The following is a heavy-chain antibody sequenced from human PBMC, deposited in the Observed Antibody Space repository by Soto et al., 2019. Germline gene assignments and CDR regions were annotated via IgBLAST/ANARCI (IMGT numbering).Heavy chain of an antibody. CDR1: GFTFSSYA. J-gene: IGHJ4*02. CDR3: VKDRVSTAQQARVAGKLLY. V-gene: IGHV3-64D*06. D-gene: IGHD6-19*01. Sequence: GGSLRLSCSASGFTFSSYAMHWVRQAPGKGLEYVSAISSNGGSTYYADSVKGRFTISRDNSKNTLYLQMSSLRAEDTAVYYCVKDRVSTAQQARVAGKLLYWGQGTLVTVSS. CDR2: ISSNGGST.